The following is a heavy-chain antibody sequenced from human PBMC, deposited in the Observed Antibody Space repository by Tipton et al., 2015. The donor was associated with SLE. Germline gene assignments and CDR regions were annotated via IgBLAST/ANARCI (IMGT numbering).Heavy chain of an antibody. CDR1: GYSISSGYY. J-gene: IGHJ4*02. CDR3: ARGAETFYYFDY. CDR2: IYHSGST. V-gene: IGHV4-38-2*01. Sequence: TLSLTCAVSGYSISSGYYWGWIRQPPGKGLEWIGGIYHSGSTYYNPSLKSRVTISVDKSKNQFSLKLSSVTAADTAVYYCARGAETFYYFDYWGQGTLVTVSS.